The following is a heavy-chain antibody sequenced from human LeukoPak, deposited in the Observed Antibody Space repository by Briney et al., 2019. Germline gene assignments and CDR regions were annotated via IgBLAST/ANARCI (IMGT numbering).Heavy chain of an antibody. J-gene: IGHJ4*02. CDR1: GFTFSSYG. CDR2: IKTKTDGGTT. Sequence: PGGSLRLSCAASGFTFSSYGMSWVRQAPGKGLEWVGRIKTKTDGGTTDYAAPVKGRFTISRDDSKNTLYLQMNSLKTEDTAMYYCARERYSGRYGEVDYWGQGTLVTVSS. CDR3: ARERYSGRYGEVDY. V-gene: IGHV3-15*01. D-gene: IGHD1-26*01.